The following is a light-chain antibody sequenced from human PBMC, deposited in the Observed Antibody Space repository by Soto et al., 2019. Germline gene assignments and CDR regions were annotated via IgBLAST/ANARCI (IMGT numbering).Light chain of an antibody. CDR3: SSYTSSSTPDV. J-gene: IGLJ1*01. V-gene: IGLV2-14*01. CDR1: SSDVGGYNY. CDR2: DVS. Sequence: QSALTQPASVSGSPGQSITISCTGTSSDVGGYNYVSWYQQHPGKAPKLMIYDVSNRPSGFSNRFSGSKSGNTASLTISGLQAEDGADYCCSSYTSSSTPDVFGTGTELTVL.